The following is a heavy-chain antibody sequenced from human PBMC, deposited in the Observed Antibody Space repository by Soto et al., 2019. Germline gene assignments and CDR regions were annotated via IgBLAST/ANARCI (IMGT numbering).Heavy chain of an antibody. V-gene: IGHV4-59*01. J-gene: IGHJ5*02. Sequence: QVQLQESGPGLLKSSETLSLTCTVSGGSISSYYWSWIRQPPGKGLEWIGYVYNSGSTNYNPSLKTRVTITIDTSKHQFSLKLTSLTATDTAVYYCARRGPSSKWLDPWGQGTLVTVSS. CDR2: VYNSGST. CDR3: ARRGPSSKWLDP. CDR1: GGSISSYY.